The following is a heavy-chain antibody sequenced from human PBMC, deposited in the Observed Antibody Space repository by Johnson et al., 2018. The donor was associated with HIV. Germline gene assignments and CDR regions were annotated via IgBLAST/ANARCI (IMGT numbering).Heavy chain of an antibody. Sequence: QVQLVESGGGVVQPGRSLRLSCVASGFTLSNNAMHWVRQAPGKGLEWVAVISYDGSNEYYADSVKGRFAISRDNSKNTLYLQMNSLRAEDTAVYYCAIDLSGYSYGYGAFVIWGQGTMVTVSS. V-gene: IGHV3-30*09. CDR1: GFTLSNNA. CDR2: ISYDGSNE. D-gene: IGHD5-18*01. CDR3: AIDLSGYSYGYGAFVI. J-gene: IGHJ3*02.